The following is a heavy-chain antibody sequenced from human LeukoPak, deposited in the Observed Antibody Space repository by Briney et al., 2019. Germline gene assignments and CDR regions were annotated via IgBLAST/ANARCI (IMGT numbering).Heavy chain of an antibody. D-gene: IGHD6-6*01. CDR2: INHSGST. Sequence: PSETLSLTCAVSGDSISSNYWWTCVRQPPGKGLEWIGEINHSGSTNYSPSLKSRATISVDYSRNPFSLGLSSVTAADTAVYYCARGFRIAARPLVKYMDVWGKGTTVTVSS. V-gene: IGHV4-4*02. CDR1: GDSISSNYW. CDR3: ARGFRIAARPLVKYMDV. J-gene: IGHJ6*03.